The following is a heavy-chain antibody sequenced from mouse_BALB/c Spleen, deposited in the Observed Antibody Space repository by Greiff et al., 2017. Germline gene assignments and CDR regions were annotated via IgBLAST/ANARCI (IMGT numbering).Heavy chain of an antibody. Sequence: EVMLVESGGGLVKPGGSLKLSCAASGFTFSSYAMSWVRQSPEKRLEWVAEISSGGSYTYYPDTVTGRFTISRDNAKNTLYLEMSSLRSEDTAMYYCANNYYGSSGGFAYWGQGTLVTVSA. D-gene: IGHD1-1*01. V-gene: IGHV5-9-4*01. CDR3: ANNYYGSSGGFAY. CDR2: ISSGGSYT. J-gene: IGHJ3*01. CDR1: GFTFSSYA.